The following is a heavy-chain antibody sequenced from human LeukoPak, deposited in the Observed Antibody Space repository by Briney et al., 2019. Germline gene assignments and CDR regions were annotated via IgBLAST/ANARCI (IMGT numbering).Heavy chain of an antibody. Sequence: GGSLRLSCAASGFTFSIYWMSWVRQAPGKGLEWVANIKQDGSEKYYVDSVKGRFTISRDNAKNSLYLQMNSLRAEHTAVYYCARDPKRYSSSSGDYWGQGTLVTVSS. D-gene: IGHD6-6*01. J-gene: IGHJ4*02. CDR2: IKQDGSEK. CDR3: ARDPKRYSSSSGDY. CDR1: GFTFSIYW. V-gene: IGHV3-7*01.